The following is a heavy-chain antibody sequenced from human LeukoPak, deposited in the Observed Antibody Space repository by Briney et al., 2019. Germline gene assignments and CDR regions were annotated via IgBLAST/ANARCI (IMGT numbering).Heavy chain of an antibody. J-gene: IGHJ4*02. CDR3: ARENHVPAAILSYYFDY. Sequence: PGGSLRLSCAASGFTFSSYSMNWVRQAPGKGLEWVSSISSSSSYIYYADSVKGRFTISRDNAKNSLYLQMNSLRAEDTAVYYCARENHVPAAILSYYFDYWGQGTLVTVSS. D-gene: IGHD2-2*02. V-gene: IGHV3-21*01. CDR1: GFTFSSYS. CDR2: ISSSSSYI.